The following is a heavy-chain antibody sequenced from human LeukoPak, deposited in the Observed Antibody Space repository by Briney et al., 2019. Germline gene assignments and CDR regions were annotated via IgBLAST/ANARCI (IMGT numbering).Heavy chain of an antibody. D-gene: IGHD5-18*01. CDR3: ARGRIQLPRVPEGERKQKLGYFDY. CDR1: GGSISSGGYY. V-gene: IGHV4-31*03. J-gene: IGHJ4*02. CDR2: IYYSGST. Sequence: SETLSLTCTVSGGSISSGGYYWSWIRQHPGKGLEWIGYIYYSGSTYYNPSLKSRVTISVDTSKNQFSLKLSSVTAADTAVYYCARGRIQLPRVPEGERKQKLGYFDYWGQGTLVTVSS.